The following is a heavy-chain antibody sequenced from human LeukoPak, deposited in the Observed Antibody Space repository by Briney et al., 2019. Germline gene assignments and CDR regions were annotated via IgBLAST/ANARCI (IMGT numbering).Heavy chain of an antibody. J-gene: IGHJ5*02. D-gene: IGHD3-3*01. CDR2: IFYTGST. CDR1: GGSISTSSYY. V-gene: IGHV4-39*01. Sequence: PSETLSLTCTVSGGSISTSSYYWVWIRQPPGKGLEWIGNIFYTGSTYYNPSLKSRVTISKDTSKNQLSLTLRSVTAADTAVYYCARRPRFSEWSEGWWFDPWGQGILVTVPS. CDR3: ARRPRFSEWSEGWWFDP.